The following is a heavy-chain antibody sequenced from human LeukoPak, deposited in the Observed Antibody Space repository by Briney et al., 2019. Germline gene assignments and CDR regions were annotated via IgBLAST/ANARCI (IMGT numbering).Heavy chain of an antibody. CDR2: MSYSGNA. CDR3: ARYCSSTSCYFT. Sequence: PSETLSLTCTVSGGPISSSFYNCAWIRQSPGKGLEWIGSMSYSGNAYYNPSLKSRVSMSVDASNSQFSLRLRSVTAADTAVYYCARYCSSTSCYFTWGQGTLVTVSS. J-gene: IGHJ5*02. V-gene: IGHV4-39*01. D-gene: IGHD2-2*01. CDR1: GGPISSSFYN.